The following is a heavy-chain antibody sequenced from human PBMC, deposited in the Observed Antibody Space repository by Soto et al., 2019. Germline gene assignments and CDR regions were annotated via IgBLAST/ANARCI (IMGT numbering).Heavy chain of an antibody. J-gene: IGHJ3*02. CDR1: GGTFSSYA. D-gene: IGHD6-19*01. CDR3: ARAAGRGWDDAFDI. V-gene: IGHV1-69*12. CDR2: IIPIFGTA. Sequence: QVQLVQSGAEVKKPGSSVKVSCKASGGTFSSYAISWVRQAPGQGLEWMGGIIPIFGTANYAQKFQGRVTITADESTSTDYMELSSLRSEDTAVYYCARAAGRGWDDAFDIWGQGTMVTVSS.